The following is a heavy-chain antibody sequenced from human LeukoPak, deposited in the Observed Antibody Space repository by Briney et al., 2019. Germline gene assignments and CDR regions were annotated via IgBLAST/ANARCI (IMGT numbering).Heavy chain of an antibody. D-gene: IGHD3-10*01. V-gene: IGHV1-18*04. CDR1: GYTFTSYG. CDR3: ARNPPYYYGSGSYYGDFDY. Sequence: GASVKVSCKASGYTFTSYGISWVRQAPGQELEWMGWISAYNGNTNYAQKLQGRVTMTTDTSTSTAYMELRSLRSDDTAVYYCARNPPYYYGSGSYYGDFDYWGQGTLVTVSS. J-gene: IGHJ4*02. CDR2: ISAYNGNT.